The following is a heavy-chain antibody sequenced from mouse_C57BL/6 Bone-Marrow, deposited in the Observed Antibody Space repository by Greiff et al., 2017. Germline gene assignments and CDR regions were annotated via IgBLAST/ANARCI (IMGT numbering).Heavy chain of an antibody. V-gene: IGHV5-4*01. CDR1: GFTFSSYA. D-gene: IGHD1-1*01. CDR3: ARSPYYCGSSFPFDY. Sequence: EVQVVESGGGLVKPGGSLKLSCAASGFTFSSYAMSWVRQTPEKRLEWVATISDGGSYTYYPDNVKGRFTISRDNAKNNLYLQMSNLKSEDTAMYYCARSPYYCGSSFPFDYWGQGTTLTVSS. CDR2: ISDGGSYT. J-gene: IGHJ2*01.